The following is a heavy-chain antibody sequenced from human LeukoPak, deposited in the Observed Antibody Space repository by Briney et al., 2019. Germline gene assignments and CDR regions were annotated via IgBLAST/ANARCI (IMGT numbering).Heavy chain of an antibody. J-gene: IGHJ4*02. D-gene: IGHD3-9*01. Sequence: GGSLRLSCAASGFTFSSYAMSWVRQAPGKGLEWVSGINWNGGSTGYADSVKGRFTISRDNAKNSLYLQMNSLRAEDTALYYCARGGVLRYFDWLHHYFDYWGQGTLVTVSS. CDR2: INWNGGST. CDR1: GFTFSSYA. CDR3: ARGGVLRYFDWLHHYFDY. V-gene: IGHV3-20*04.